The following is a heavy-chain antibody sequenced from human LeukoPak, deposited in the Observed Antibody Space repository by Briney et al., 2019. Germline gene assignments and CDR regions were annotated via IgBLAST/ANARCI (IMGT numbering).Heavy chain of an antibody. D-gene: IGHD2-2*01. Sequence: SETLSLTCAVYGGSFSGYYWSWIRQPPGKGLEWIGEINHSGSTNYNPSLKSRVTISVDTSKNQFSLKLSSVTAADTAVYYCASLVVPAAPNYYYYMDVWGKGTTVTVSS. CDR3: ASLVVPAAPNYYYYMDV. V-gene: IGHV4-34*01. CDR2: INHSGST. J-gene: IGHJ6*03. CDR1: GGSFSGYY.